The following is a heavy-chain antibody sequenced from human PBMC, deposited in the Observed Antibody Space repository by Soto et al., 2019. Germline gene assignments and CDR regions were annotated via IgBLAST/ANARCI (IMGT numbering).Heavy chain of an antibody. CDR1: GGTFSSYA. J-gene: IGHJ3*02. Sequence: QVPLVQSGAEVKKPGSSVKVSCKASGGTFSSYAISWVRQAPGQGLEWMGGIIPIFGTANYAQKFQGRVTITADESTSTAYMELSSLRSEDTAVYYCARDPGIAAAGIGAFDIWGQGTMVTVSS. CDR3: ARDPGIAAAGIGAFDI. V-gene: IGHV1-69*01. D-gene: IGHD6-13*01. CDR2: IIPIFGTA.